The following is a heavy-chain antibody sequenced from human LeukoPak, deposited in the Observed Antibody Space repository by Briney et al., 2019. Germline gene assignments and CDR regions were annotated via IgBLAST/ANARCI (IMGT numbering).Heavy chain of an antibody. CDR1: GFTFTSFG. Sequence: ASVKVSCKASGFTFTSFGFSWVRQAPGQGLEWMGWINPNSGGTNYAQKFQGRVTMTRDTSISTAYMELSRLRSDDTAVYYCARMGAFDAFDIWGQGTMVTVSS. J-gene: IGHJ3*02. V-gene: IGHV1-2*02. CDR2: INPNSGGT. CDR3: ARMGAFDAFDI. D-gene: IGHD1-26*01.